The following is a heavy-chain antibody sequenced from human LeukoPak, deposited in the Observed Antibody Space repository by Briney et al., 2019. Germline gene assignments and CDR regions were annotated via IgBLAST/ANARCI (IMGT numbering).Heavy chain of an antibody. CDR1: GFTFSSYG. CDR2: ISYDGSNK. V-gene: IGHV3-30*18. D-gene: IGHD3-3*01. Sequence: GGSLRLSCAASGFTFSSYGMHWVRQAPGKGLEWVAVISYDGSNKYYADSVKGRFTISRDNSKNTLYLQMNSLRAEDTAVYYCAKGGITIFGVDSLFDYWGQGTLVTVSS. J-gene: IGHJ4*02. CDR3: AKGGITIFGVDSLFDY.